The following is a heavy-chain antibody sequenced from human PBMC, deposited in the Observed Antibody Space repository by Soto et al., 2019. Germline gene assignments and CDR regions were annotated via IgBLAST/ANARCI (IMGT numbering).Heavy chain of an antibody. CDR3: ARRGGGGYCSGGSCYAFDI. CDR2: IYYSGST. D-gene: IGHD2-15*01. Sequence: SETLSLTCTVSGGSISSYYWSWIRQPPGKGLEWIGYIYYSGSTNYNPSLKSRVTISVDTSKNQFSLRLSSVTAADTAVYYCARRGGGGYCSGGSCYAFDIWGQGTMVTVSS. J-gene: IGHJ3*02. V-gene: IGHV4-59*08. CDR1: GGSISSYY.